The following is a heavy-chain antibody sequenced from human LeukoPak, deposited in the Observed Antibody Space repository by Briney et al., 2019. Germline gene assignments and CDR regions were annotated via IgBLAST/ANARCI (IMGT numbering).Heavy chain of an antibody. D-gene: IGHD3-16*02. J-gene: IGHJ3*02. CDR1: GFTFSSYW. CDR2: IKQDGSEK. Sequence: GGSLRLSCAASGFTFSSYWMSWVRQAPGKGLEWVANIKQDGSEKYYVDSVKGRFTISRDNAKNSLYLQMNSLRAEDTAVYYCARDRPSDYVWGSYRQVFDAFDIWGQGTMVTVSS. CDR3: ARDRPSDYVWGSYRQVFDAFDI. V-gene: IGHV3-7*01.